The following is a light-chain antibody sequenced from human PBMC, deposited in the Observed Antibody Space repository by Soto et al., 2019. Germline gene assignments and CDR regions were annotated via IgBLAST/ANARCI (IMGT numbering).Light chain of an antibody. CDR2: GAS. CDR3: QQSGSSFYT. V-gene: IGKV3-20*01. Sequence: EIVLTQSPGTLSLSPGESATLSCRASQSVSSAYLAWYQQIPGQAPRLLIYGASSRATGIPDRFSGSGSGKDFTLTISGLEPEDFAVYYCQQSGSSFYTFGQGTKLEIK. J-gene: IGKJ2*01. CDR1: QSVSSAY.